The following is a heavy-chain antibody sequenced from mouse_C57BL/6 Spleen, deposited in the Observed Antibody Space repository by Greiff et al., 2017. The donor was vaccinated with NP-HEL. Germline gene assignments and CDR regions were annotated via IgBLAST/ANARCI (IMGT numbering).Heavy chain of an antibody. D-gene: IGHD1-1*01. Sequence: QVQLQQSGPELVKPGASVKISCKASGYAFSSSWMNWVKQRPGKGLEWIGRIYPGDGDTNYNGKFKGKATLTADKSSSTAYMQLSSLTSEDSAVYFCARIANYYGSSYGYFDVWGTGTTVTVSS. CDR3: ARIANYYGSSYGYFDV. CDR2: IYPGDGDT. J-gene: IGHJ1*03. V-gene: IGHV1-82*01. CDR1: GYAFSSSW.